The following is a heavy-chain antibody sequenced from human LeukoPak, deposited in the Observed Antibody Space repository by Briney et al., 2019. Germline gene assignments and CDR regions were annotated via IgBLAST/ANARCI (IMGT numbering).Heavy chain of an antibody. CDR3: AREIAYYDILTGYYTHSDAFDI. V-gene: IGHV3-30*04. J-gene: IGHJ3*02. Sequence: PGRSLRLSCAASGFTFSSYAMHWVRQAPGKGLEWVAVISYDGSNKYYADSVKGRFTISRDNSKNTLYLQMNSLRAEDTAVYYCAREIAYYDILTGYYTHSDAFDIWGQGTMVTVSS. CDR2: ISYDGSNK. D-gene: IGHD3-9*01. CDR1: GFTFSSYA.